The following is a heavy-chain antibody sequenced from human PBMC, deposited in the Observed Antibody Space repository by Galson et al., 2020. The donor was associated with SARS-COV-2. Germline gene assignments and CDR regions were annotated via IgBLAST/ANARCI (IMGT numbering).Heavy chain of an antibody. CDR1: GFSFSTYW. CDR2: INEDVSVL. CDR3: ARDDGVAVAGTVGHWGY. J-gene: IGHJ4*02. Sequence: GGSLRLSCAASGFSFSTYWMSWVRQAPGKGLEWVANINEDVSVLHYVDSVKGRFTISRDNAKNSLYLQMNSLRVEDVALYYCARDDGVAVAGTVGHWGYWGQGTLVTVSS. V-gene: IGHV3-7*01. D-gene: IGHD6-19*01.